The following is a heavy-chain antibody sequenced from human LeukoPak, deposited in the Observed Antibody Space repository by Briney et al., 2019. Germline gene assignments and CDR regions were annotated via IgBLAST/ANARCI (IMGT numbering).Heavy chain of an antibody. V-gene: IGHV4-34*01. CDR1: GGSFSGYY. J-gene: IGHJ4*02. Sequence: SETLSLTCAVYGGSFSGYYWSWIRQPPGKGLEWIGEINHSGSTNYNPSLKSRVTISVDTSKNQFSLKPSSVTAADTAVYYCARTREQSAYFFFGYWGQGTLVTVSS. CDR3: ARTREQSAYFFFGY. D-gene: IGHD3-3*01. CDR2: INHSGST.